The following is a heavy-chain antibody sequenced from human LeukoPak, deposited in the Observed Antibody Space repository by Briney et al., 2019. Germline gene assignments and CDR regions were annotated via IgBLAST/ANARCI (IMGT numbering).Heavy chain of an antibody. CDR3: ASRITMVRDSNAGAFDI. D-gene: IGHD3-10*01. Sequence: PSETLSLTCAVYGGSFSGYYWSWIRQPPGKGLEWIGEINHSGSTNYNPFLKSRVTILVDTSKNQFSLKLSSVTAADTAVYYCASRITMVRDSNAGAFDIWGQGTMVTVSS. CDR1: GGSFSGYY. V-gene: IGHV4-34*01. J-gene: IGHJ3*02. CDR2: INHSGST.